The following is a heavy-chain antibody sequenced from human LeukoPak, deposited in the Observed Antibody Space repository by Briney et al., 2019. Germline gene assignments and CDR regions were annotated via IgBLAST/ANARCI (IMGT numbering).Heavy chain of an antibody. CDR1: GFTFSSYS. CDR2: IRQDGSDQ. D-gene: IGHD3-22*01. Sequence: SGGSLRLSCAASGFTFSSYSMHWVRQAPGKGLEWVGGIRQDGSDQYYADSVKGQFTISRDNSKNTLYLQMNSLRAEDTAVYYCATYSSLNRREFQYWGQGTLLTVSS. CDR3: ATYSSLNRREFQY. V-gene: IGHV3-30*04. J-gene: IGHJ1*01.